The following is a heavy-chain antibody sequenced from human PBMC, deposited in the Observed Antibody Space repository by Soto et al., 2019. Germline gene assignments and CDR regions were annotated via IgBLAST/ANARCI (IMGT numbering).Heavy chain of an antibody. CDR3: ARRFRSGYDPPESYYCYYGMDV. D-gene: IGHD5-12*01. CDR1: GFTFSSYG. Sequence: PGGSLRLSCAASGFTFSSYGMHWVRQAPGKGLEWVAVIWYDGSNKYYADSVKGRFTISRDNSKNTLYLQMNSLRAEDTAVYYCARRFRSGYDPPESYYCYYGMDVWGQGTTVTVSS. J-gene: IGHJ6*02. CDR2: IWYDGSNK. V-gene: IGHV3-33*01.